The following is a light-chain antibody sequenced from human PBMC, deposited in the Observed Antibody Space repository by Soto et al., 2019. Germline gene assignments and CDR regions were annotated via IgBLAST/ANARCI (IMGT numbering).Light chain of an antibody. CDR1: SSDVGGYNY. V-gene: IGLV2-14*01. J-gene: IGLJ2*01. CDR2: DVS. CDR3: YSYTSSSTVL. Sequence: QSALTQPASVSGSPGQSITISCTGISSDVGGYNYVSWYQQHPDKAPKLMIYDVSNRRSGVSNRFSGSKSGTTASLTISGXQAEDEADYYCYSYTSSSTVLFGGGTKLTVL.